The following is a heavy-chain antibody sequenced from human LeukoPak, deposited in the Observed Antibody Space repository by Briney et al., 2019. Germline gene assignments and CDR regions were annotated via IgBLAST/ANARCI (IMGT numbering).Heavy chain of an antibody. J-gene: IGHJ4*02. CDR1: VGTFSSYA. CDR3: ATTPSTDCSSTSCNGFDY. CDR2: IIPILGIA. Sequence: SVNVSCKASVGTFSSYAISWVRQAPGQGLEWMGRIIPILGIANYAQKFQGRVTITADKSTSTAYMELNTLRSEDTAVYYCATTPSTDCSSTSCNGFDYWGQGTLVTVSS. V-gene: IGHV1-69*04. D-gene: IGHD2-2*01.